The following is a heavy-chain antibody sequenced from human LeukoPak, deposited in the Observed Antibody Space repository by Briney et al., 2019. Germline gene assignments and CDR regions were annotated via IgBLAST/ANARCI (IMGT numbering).Heavy chain of an antibody. Sequence: GGSLRLSCAASGFTFSTYWMSWVRQAPGKGLEWLANIRSDGSDKYYVDSVRGRFTISRDNAKNSLYLQMDSLRVEDTAVYYCAISRSDWGQGTLVTVSS. V-gene: IGHV3-7*01. CDR1: GFTFSTYW. CDR2: IRSDGSDK. J-gene: IGHJ4*02. CDR3: AISRSD.